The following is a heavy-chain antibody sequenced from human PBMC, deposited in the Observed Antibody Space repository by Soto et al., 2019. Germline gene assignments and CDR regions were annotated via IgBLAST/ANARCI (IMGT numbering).Heavy chain of an antibody. J-gene: IGHJ4*02. CDR3: AWGRVGQIDY. D-gene: IGHD3-16*01. CDR1: GGTFSSYT. V-gene: IGHV1-69*02. Sequence: QVQLVQSGAEVKKPGSSVKVSCKASGGTFSSYTISWVRQAPGQGLEWMGRLIPILGIANYAQKFQGRVTNTADKSTSTAYMDLSSLRSEDTAVYYCAWGRVGQIDYWGQGTLVTVSS. CDR2: LIPILGIA.